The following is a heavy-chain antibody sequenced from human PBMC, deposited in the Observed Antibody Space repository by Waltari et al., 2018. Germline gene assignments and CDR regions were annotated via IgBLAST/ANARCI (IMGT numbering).Heavy chain of an antibody. Sequence: QVQLVQSGAEVKKPGASVKVSCKASGYTFTGYYMHWVRQAPGQGLEWRGGNKPKSGGTNEAQKCKGRVTRTRETSISTAYMELSRLRSDDTAVYYCASGYCSSTSCYLDTAYWGQGTLVTVSS. CDR2: NKPKSGGT. D-gene: IGHD2-2*01. CDR1: GYTFTGYY. V-gene: IGHV1-2*02. CDR3: ASGYCSSTSCYLDTAY. J-gene: IGHJ4*02.